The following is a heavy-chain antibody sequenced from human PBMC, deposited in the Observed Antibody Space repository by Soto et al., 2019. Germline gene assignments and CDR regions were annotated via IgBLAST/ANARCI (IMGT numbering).Heavy chain of an antibody. CDR1: GFTFSSYS. CDR2: ISSSSSYI. Sequence: PGGSLRLSCAASGFTFSSYSMNWVRQAPGKGLEWVSSISSSSSYIYYADPVKGRFTISRDNAKNSLYLQMNSLRAEDTAVYYCARDYFHFWSGYYDYYYYGMDVWGQGTTVTVSS. J-gene: IGHJ6*02. V-gene: IGHV3-21*01. D-gene: IGHD3-3*02. CDR3: ARDYFHFWSGYYDYYYYGMDV.